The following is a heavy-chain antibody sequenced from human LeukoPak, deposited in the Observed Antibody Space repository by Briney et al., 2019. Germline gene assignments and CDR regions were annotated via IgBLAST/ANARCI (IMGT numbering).Heavy chain of an antibody. CDR2: ISGSGGNT. Sequence: PGGSLRLSCAASGFTFSNYVMSWVRQAPGKGLEWVSGISGSGGNTYYADSVKGRFTISRENSKNTLYLQMNSLRAEDTAVYYCAKDGVRGMDVWGQGTTVIVSS. CDR3: AKDGVRGMDV. V-gene: IGHV3-23*01. CDR1: GFTFSNYV. J-gene: IGHJ6*02.